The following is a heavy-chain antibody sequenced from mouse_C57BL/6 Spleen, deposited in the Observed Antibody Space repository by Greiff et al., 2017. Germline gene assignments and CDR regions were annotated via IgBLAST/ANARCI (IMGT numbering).Heavy chain of an antibody. J-gene: IGHJ3*01. CDR3: ARRGGSSPFAY. CDR2: IDPSDSYT. CDR1: GYTFTSYW. D-gene: IGHD1-1*01. V-gene: IGHV1-69*01. Sequence: QVQLQQSGAELVMPGASVKLSCKASGYTFTSYWMHWVKQRPGQGLEWIGEIDPSDSYTNYNQKFKGKSTLTVDKSSSTAYMQLSSLTSEDSAVYYCARRGGSSPFAYWGQGTLVTVSA.